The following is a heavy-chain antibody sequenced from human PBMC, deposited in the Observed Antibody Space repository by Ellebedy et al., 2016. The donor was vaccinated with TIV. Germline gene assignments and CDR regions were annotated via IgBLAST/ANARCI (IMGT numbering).Heavy chain of an antibody. CDR3: TRDSMDDYDLLTVQYYFDF. V-gene: IGHV3-30*04. Sequence: GESLKISCAASGFTFSNYALHWVRQAPGKGLEWVAVISFDGTYNYYADSVQGRFTISRDNSKNTLYLQMSSLRAEDTAVYYCTRDSMDDYDLLTVQYYFDFWGQGTLVTVSS. J-gene: IGHJ4*02. CDR2: ISFDGTYN. CDR1: GFTFSNYA. D-gene: IGHD3-9*01.